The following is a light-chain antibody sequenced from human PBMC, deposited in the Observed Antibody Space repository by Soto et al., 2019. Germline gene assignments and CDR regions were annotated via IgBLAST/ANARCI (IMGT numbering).Light chain of an antibody. V-gene: IGKV3-20*01. Sequence: EIVLTQSPGTLSLSPGERATLSCRASQSVSDNFLAWYQHKPGQPPRLLIYGAYTRATAIPGRFSGSGSGTDFTLTISSLEPEDFAMYYCQQDDTSPYAFGQGTKLEIK. CDR3: QQDDTSPYA. CDR2: GAY. J-gene: IGKJ2*01. CDR1: QSVSDNF.